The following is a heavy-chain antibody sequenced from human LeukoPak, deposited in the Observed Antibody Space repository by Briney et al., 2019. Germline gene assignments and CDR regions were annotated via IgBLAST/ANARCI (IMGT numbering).Heavy chain of an antibody. CDR1: GGSVSSGSYY. D-gene: IGHD3-10*01. V-gene: IGHV4-61*01. Sequence: SETLSLTCTVSGGSVSSGSYYWSCIRQPPGKGPEWIGYIYYSGSTNYNPSLKSRVTISVDTSKNQFSLKLSSVTAADTAVYYCARRGSHRSRGLDYWGQGTLVTVSS. CDR3: ARRGSHRSRGLDY. J-gene: IGHJ4*02. CDR2: IYYSGST.